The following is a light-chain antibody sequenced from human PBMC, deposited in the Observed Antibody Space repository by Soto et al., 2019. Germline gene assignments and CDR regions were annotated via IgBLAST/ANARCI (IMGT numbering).Light chain of an antibody. J-gene: IGKJ1*01. V-gene: IGKV1-39*01. CDR1: RTINTY. CDR2: GAS. CDR3: QHYNSYSEA. Sequence: DVRLTQSPSSLSASVGDTITITCRASRTINTYLNWFQQKPGEPPRLLIYGASTLHDGVPSRFSGSGSGADFTLTISGLQPEDFATYYCQHYNSYSEAFGQGTKVEL.